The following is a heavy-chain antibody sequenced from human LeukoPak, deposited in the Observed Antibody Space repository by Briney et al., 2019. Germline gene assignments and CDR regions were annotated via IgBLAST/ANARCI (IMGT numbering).Heavy chain of an antibody. Sequence: GGSLRLSCAASGFTFSDYFMSWIRQAPGKGLEWVSYISTSGSTIYYTDSVKGRFIISRDNAKNSLYLQMNSLRVEDTAVYYCARCAGTPQYYYYYYYMDVWGKGTTVTVSS. D-gene: IGHD1/OR15-1a*01. CDR1: GFTFSDYF. CDR3: ARCAGTPQYYYYYYYMDV. V-gene: IGHV3-11*04. J-gene: IGHJ6*03. CDR2: ISTSGSTI.